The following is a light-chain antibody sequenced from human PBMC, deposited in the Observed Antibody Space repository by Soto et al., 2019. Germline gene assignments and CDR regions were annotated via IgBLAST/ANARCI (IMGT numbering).Light chain of an antibody. V-gene: IGKV3-15*01. CDR2: GAS. CDR1: QSVDSR. Sequence: EVVLTQSPATLSVSPGQGATLSCKASQSVDSRLAWYQQKPGQAPRLLIEGASSRGTDIPARFSGSGSGTEFTLTIPSLQSEDFEVYYCQQYSKWPLAFGGGTRVEIK. J-gene: IGKJ4*01. CDR3: QQYSKWPLA.